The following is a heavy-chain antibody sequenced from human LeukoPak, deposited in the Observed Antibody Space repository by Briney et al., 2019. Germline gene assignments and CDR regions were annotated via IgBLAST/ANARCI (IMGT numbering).Heavy chain of an antibody. V-gene: IGHV4-38-2*01. D-gene: IGHD3-10*01. Sequence: PSETLSLTCAVSGYSISSGYYWGWIRQPPGKGLEWIGSIYHSGSTYYNPSLKSRVTISVHTSKNQFSLKLSSVTAADTAVYYCARHTMVRGVIIGPVDYWGQGTLVTVSS. CDR2: IYHSGST. J-gene: IGHJ4*02. CDR1: GYSISSGYY. CDR3: ARHTMVRGVIIGPVDY.